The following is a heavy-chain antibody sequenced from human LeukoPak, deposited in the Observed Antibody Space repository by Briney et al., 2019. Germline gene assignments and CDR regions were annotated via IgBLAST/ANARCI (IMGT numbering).Heavy chain of an antibody. D-gene: IGHD4-17*01. CDR3: AKEVGYGDYDLGAFDI. V-gene: IGHV3-30*02. Sequence: GGSLRLSCAASGFTFSSYGMHWVRQAPGKGLEWVAFIRYDGSNKYYADSVKGRFTISRDNSKNTLYLQMNSLRAEDTAVYYCAKEVGYGDYDLGAFDIWGQGTMVTVSS. J-gene: IGHJ3*02. CDR2: IRYDGSNK. CDR1: GFTFSSYG.